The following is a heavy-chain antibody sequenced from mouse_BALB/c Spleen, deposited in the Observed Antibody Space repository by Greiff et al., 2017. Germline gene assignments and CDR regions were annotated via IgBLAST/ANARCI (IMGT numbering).Heavy chain of an antibody. Sequence: QVQLQQSGPELVKPGASVRISCKASGYTFTSYYIHWVKQRPGQGLEWIGWIYPGNVNTKYNEKFKGKATLTADKSSSTAYMQLSSLTSEDSAVYFCASNYYGSSYGYFDYWGQGTTLTVSS. J-gene: IGHJ2*01. D-gene: IGHD1-1*01. CDR1: GYTFTSYY. CDR3: ASNYYGSSYGYFDY. V-gene: IGHV1S56*01. CDR2: IYPGNVNT.